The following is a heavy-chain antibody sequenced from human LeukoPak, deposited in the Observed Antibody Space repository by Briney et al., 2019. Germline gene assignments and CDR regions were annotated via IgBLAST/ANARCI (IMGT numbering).Heavy chain of an antibody. CDR2: IYYSGST. D-gene: IGHD3-3*01. CDR3: ARQTSGPASDY. J-gene: IGHJ4*02. CDR1: GGSISSSSYY. V-gene: IGHV4-39*01. Sequence: SETLSLXCTVSGGSISSSSYYWGWIRQPPGKGLEWIGSIYYSGSTYYNPSLKSRVTISVDTSKNQFSLRLSSVTAADTAVYYCARQTSGPASDYWGQGTLVSVSS.